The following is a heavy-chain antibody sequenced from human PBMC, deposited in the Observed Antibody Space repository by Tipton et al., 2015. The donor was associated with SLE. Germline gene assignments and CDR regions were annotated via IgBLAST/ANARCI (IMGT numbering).Heavy chain of an antibody. Sequence: SLRLSCAASGFTFSSYGMNWVRQAPGQGLQWVSSFSSSGPYISYADSVKGRFTISRDNSKNTLYLQMSSLRVEDTALYYCARRNSESGAFDIWGQGTLVTVSS. D-gene: IGHD3-10*01. V-gene: IGHV3-21*04. CDR3: ARRNSESGAFDI. CDR2: FSSSGPYI. J-gene: IGHJ3*02. CDR1: GFTFSSYG.